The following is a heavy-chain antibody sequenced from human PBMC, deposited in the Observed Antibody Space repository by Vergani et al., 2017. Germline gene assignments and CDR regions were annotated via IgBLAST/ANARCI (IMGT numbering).Heavy chain of an antibody. CDR3: ARDACRIAARPHVYYFDY. V-gene: IGHV1-2*02. CDR2: INPNSGGT. J-gene: IGHJ4*02. CDR1: GYTFTGYY. Sequence: QVQLVQSGAEVKKPGASVKVSCKASGYTFTGYYMHWVRQAPGQGLEWMGWINPNSGGTNYAQKFQGRVTMTRDTSISTAYMELSRLRSDDTAVYYCARDACRIAARPHVYYFDYWGQGTLVTVSS. D-gene: IGHD6-6*01.